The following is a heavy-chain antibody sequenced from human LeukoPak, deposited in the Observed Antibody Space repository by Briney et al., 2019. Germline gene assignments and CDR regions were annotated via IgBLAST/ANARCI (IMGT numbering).Heavy chain of an antibody. D-gene: IGHD4/OR15-4a*01. CDR3: ARPDYGINTGGDAFDI. J-gene: IGHJ3*02. V-gene: IGHV1-69*06. CDR2: IIPIFGTA. Sequence: SVKVSCKASGGTFSSYAISWVRQAPGQGLEWMGGIIPIFGTANYAQKFQGRVTITADKSTSTAYMELSSLRSEDTAVYCCARPDYGINTGGDAFDIWGQGTMVTVSS. CDR1: GGTFSSYA.